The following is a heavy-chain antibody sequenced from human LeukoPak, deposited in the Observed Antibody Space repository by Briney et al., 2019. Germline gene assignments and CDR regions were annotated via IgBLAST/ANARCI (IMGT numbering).Heavy chain of an antibody. V-gene: IGHV3-20*04. D-gene: IGHD6-13*01. CDR3: ARDLAAAGNY. Sequence: PGGSLRLSCAASGFTFSSYAMSWVRQAPGTELEWVSGINWNGDITDYADSVKGRFTISRDNAKNSLYLQINSLRAEDTALYYCARDLAAAGNYWGQGTLVTVSS. CDR2: INWNGDIT. J-gene: IGHJ4*02. CDR1: GFTFSSYA.